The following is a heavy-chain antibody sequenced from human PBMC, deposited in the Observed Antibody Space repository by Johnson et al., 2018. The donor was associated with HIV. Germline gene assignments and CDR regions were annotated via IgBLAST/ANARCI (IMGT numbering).Heavy chain of an antibody. Sequence: LVESGGGVVQPGGSLRLSCAASGFTFADYGMHWVRQPPGKGLEWVAFIAHDESITHYADSVTGRFTMSRDNSKNTLYLHMKSLRPEDTSIYYCAKDDNLGVWYSDAFDVWGQGTVVTVSS. V-gene: IGHV3-30*02. CDR2: IAHDESIT. CDR1: GFTFADYG. CDR3: AKDDNLGVWYSDAFDV. D-gene: IGHD6-19*01. J-gene: IGHJ3*01.